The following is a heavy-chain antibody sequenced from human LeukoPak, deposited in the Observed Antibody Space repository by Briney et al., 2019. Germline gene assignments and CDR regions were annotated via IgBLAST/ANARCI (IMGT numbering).Heavy chain of an antibody. V-gene: IGHV4-4*07. J-gene: IGHJ4*02. D-gene: IGHD3-10*01. CDR1: GGSISSYY. CDR2: IYTSGST. Sequence: PSETLSLTCTVSGGSISSYYWSWIRQPAGKGLEWIGRIYTSGSTNYNPSLKSRVTISVDTSKNQFSLKLSSVTAADTAVYYCARFLWFGELLYPITYFDYWGQGTLVTVSS. CDR3: ARFLWFGELLYPITYFDY.